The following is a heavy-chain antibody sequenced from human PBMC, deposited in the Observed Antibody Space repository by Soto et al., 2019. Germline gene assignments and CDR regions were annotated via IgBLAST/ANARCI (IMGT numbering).Heavy chain of an antibody. D-gene: IGHD3-22*01. CDR2: VHHSGNT. Sequence: SETLSLTCTVSGASITSSYWSWIRQSAGKGLEWIGYVHHSGNTNYNPSLKSRVTISVDTSKNQFSLKMSSVTAADTAVYYCARGYYDSSGQSNTFDIWGQGTLVTV. V-gene: IGHV4-59*01. J-gene: IGHJ3*02. CDR3: ARGYYDSSGQSNTFDI. CDR1: GASITSSY.